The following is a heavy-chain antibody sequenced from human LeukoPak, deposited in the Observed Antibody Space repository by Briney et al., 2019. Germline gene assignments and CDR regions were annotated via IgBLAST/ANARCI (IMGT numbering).Heavy chain of an antibody. CDR3: ARSPVGYSSSWYWFDP. V-gene: IGHV4-31*03. CDR2: IYYSGST. CDR1: GGSISSGGYY. J-gene: IGHJ5*02. D-gene: IGHD6-13*01. Sequence: SETLSLTCTVSGGSISSGGYYWSWIRQHPGKGLEWMGYIYYSGSTYYNPSLKSRVTISVDTSKNQFSLKLSSVTAADTAVYYCARSPVGYSSSWYWFDPWGQGTLVTVSS.